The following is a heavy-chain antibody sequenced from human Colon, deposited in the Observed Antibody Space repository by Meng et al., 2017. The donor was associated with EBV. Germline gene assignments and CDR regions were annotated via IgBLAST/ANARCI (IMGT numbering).Heavy chain of an antibody. V-gene: IGHV3-11*01. Sequence: SGGGFVKPGASLSLSCAASGFNFNDYYMTWIRQAPGKGLEWVAFISKMGDGISYAESVRGRFTISRDSATHSLYLQMNSLRAEDTAVYYCARDLGGPGDYWGQGTLVTVSS. CDR3: ARDLGGPGDY. CDR2: ISKMGDGI. J-gene: IGHJ4*02. CDR1: GFNFNDYY. D-gene: IGHD3-10*01.